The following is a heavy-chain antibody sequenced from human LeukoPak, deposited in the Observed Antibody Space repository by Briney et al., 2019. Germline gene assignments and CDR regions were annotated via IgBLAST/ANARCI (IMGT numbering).Heavy chain of an antibody. CDR1: GFTFSDYW. D-gene: IGHD3-22*01. J-gene: IGHJ6*03. V-gene: IGHV3-7*01. Sequence: GGSLRLSCAASGFTFSDYWMTWVRQAPGKGLEWVANIKQDGSQKYYVDSVKGRFTISRDNAKNSLYLQMNSLRAEDTAVYCCARNYFDSSGFYYYYYYYMDVWGKGTTVTVSS. CDR2: IKQDGSQK. CDR3: ARNYFDSSGFYYYYYYYMDV.